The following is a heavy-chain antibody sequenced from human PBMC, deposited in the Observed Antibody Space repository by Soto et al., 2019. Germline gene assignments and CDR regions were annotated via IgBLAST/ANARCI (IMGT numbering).Heavy chain of an antibody. CDR1: AGSISSGGYS. CDR3: ARLPNIGPNPPFDH. Sequence: SETLSLTCAGSAGSISSGGYSWSWIRQPPGKGLEWIGYIYHSGSTYYNPSLKSRVTISVDRSKNQFSLKLTSVTAADTAVYYCARLPNIGPNPPFDHWGQGILVT. J-gene: IGHJ4*02. D-gene: IGHD2-15*01. V-gene: IGHV4-30-2*01. CDR2: IYHSGST.